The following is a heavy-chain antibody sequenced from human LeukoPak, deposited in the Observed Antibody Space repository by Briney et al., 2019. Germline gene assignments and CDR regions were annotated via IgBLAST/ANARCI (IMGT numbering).Heavy chain of an antibody. CDR2: ISPSADRT. Sequence: GGSLKLSCAASGFTFSSYAMSWVRQAPGKGLEWVSFISPSADRTSNADSVEGRFTISRDNPRNTLYLQMNSLRDEDTAVYYCAIMHGYYDGSGYWVQWGQGTLVTVSS. D-gene: IGHD3-22*01. J-gene: IGHJ4*02. V-gene: IGHV3-23*01. CDR3: AIMHGYYDGSGYWVQ. CDR1: GFTFSSYA.